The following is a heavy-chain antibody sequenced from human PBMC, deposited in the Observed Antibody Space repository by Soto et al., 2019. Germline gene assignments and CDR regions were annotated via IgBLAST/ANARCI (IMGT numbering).Heavy chain of an antibody. Sequence: SETLSLTCTVSGGSISSYYWSWIRQPPGKGLEWIGYIYYSGSTNYNPSLKSRVTISVDTSKNQFSLKLSSVTAADTAVYYCARSSYYDFWSGYYPYYYYYYYMDVWGKGTTVTVSS. D-gene: IGHD3-3*01. CDR2: IYYSGST. J-gene: IGHJ6*03. CDR1: GGSISSYY. CDR3: ARSSYYDFWSGYYPYYYYYYYMDV. V-gene: IGHV4-59*01.